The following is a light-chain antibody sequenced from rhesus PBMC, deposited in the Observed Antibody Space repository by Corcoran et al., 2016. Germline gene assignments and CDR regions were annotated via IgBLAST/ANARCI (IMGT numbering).Light chain of an antibody. J-gene: IGKJ3*01. CDR1: QGISNY. V-gene: IGKV1-28*02. Sequence: DIQMTQSPSSLSASVGDTVTITCRASQGISNYLKWFQQKTGKAPNLRIYEAFLLESGVPSRVSGSGSGTDCHLTISSLQPEDFATDYCLQCHSDPFTFGPGTKLDIK. CDR3: LQCHSDPFT. CDR2: EAF.